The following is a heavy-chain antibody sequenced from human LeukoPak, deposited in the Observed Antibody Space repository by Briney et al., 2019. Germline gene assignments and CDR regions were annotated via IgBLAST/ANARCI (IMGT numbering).Heavy chain of an antibody. Sequence: GGSLRLSCAASEFTFSNYAMSWVRQAPGKGLEWVSGISGGGGSTYYADSVKGRFTISRDNSKNTLYLQMDSLRAEDTALYYCAKGSGINHYHWIDPWGQGTLVTVSS. J-gene: IGHJ5*02. CDR3: AKGSGINHYHWIDP. V-gene: IGHV3-23*01. CDR2: ISGGGGST. D-gene: IGHD1-14*01. CDR1: EFTFSNYA.